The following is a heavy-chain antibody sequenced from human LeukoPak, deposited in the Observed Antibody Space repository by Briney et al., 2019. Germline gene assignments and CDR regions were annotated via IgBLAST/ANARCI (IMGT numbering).Heavy chain of an antibody. Sequence: GGSLRLSCAASGFTFSSYAMHWVRQAPGKGLEWVAVISYDGSNKYYADSVKGRFTISRDNSKNTLYLQMNSLRAEDTAVYYCARGRGSGSYYNSPGWFDHWGQGTLVTVSS. D-gene: IGHD3-10*01. CDR1: GFTFSSYA. J-gene: IGHJ5*02. CDR3: ARGRGSGSYYNSPGWFDH. V-gene: IGHV3-30-3*01. CDR2: ISYDGSNK.